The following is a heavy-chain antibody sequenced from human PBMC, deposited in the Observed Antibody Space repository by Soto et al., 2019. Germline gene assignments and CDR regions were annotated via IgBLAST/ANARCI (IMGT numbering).Heavy chain of an antibody. CDR3: TTRFLVWLLSDYYYYYGMDV. Sequence: PSETLSLTCTVSGVSISTYYWSWIRQPAGKGLEWIGRIDAGGNTNYKPSLRSRVIMSVDTSKNQFPLKLSSVTAADTAVYYCTTRFLVWLLSDYYYYYGMDVWGQGTTVTVSS. CDR1: GVSISTYY. CDR2: IDAGGNT. D-gene: IGHD3-3*01. J-gene: IGHJ6*02. V-gene: IGHV4-4*07.